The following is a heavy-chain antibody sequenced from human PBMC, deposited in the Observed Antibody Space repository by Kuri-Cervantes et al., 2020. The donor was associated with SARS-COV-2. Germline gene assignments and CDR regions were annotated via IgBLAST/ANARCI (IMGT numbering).Heavy chain of an antibody. Sequence: GSLSLSCTVSGYSISSGYYWGWIRQPPGKGLEWIGSIYHSGSTYYNPSLKSRVTISVDTSKNQFSLKLSSVTAADTAVYYCARITSRRGVDYWGQGTLVTVSS. CDR3: ARITSRRGVDY. V-gene: IGHV4-38-2*02. CDR2: IYHSGST. J-gene: IGHJ4*02. D-gene: IGHD3-10*01. CDR1: GYSISSGYY.